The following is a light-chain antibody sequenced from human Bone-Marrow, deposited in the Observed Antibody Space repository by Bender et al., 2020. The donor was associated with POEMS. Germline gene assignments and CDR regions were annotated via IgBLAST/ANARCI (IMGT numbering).Light chain of an antibody. Sequence: QSALTQPPSASGSPGQSVTIYCTGTSSDVGGYDYVSWYQQHPGKAPHIIIYEVNKRPSGVPDRFSGSKSGNTASLTVSGLQAEDEADYYCTSYGGTDNWLALGGGTKLTVL. CDR2: EVN. CDR3: TSYGGTDNWLA. CDR1: SSDVGGYDY. V-gene: IGLV2-8*01. J-gene: IGLJ2*01.